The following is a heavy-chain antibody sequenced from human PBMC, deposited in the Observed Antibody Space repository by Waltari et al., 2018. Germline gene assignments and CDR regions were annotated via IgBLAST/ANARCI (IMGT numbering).Heavy chain of an antibody. J-gene: IGHJ4*02. D-gene: IGHD3-16*01. CDR2: LNPNSGGT. CDR3: ARVRGETATSDY. V-gene: IGHV1-2*02. Sequence: QVQLVQSGAEVKEPGASVRISCKASGYTFINYHIHWVRQAPGQGLEWVGWLNPNSGGTSYAQKFQGRRTMTRNTPSNTAYLDLQRLTSDDTAIYYCARVRGETATSDYWGQGTLVVVSS. CDR1: GYTFINYH.